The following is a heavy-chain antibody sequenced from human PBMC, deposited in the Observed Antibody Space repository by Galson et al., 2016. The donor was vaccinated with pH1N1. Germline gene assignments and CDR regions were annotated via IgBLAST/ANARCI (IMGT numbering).Heavy chain of an antibody. Sequence: SVKVSCKASGGTISEYAISWVRQAPGQGLEWMGGIIPIFGTPNYAQNFRGRLKITADKSTSTVYLEKKSLTPDDTAVYYCARGRVPIFGVIKSYGMDVWGQGTTVTVSS. J-gene: IGHJ6*02. D-gene: IGHD3-3*01. CDR3: ARGRVPIFGVIKSYGMDV. CDR1: GGTISEYA. CDR2: IIPIFGTP. V-gene: IGHV1-69*06.